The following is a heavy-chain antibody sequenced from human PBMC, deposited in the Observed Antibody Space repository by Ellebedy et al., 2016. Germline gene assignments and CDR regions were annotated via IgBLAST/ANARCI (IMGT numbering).Heavy chain of an antibody. CDR2: INPSDDTT. J-gene: IGHJ4*02. CDR3: ARAITRVRGVILFDFDY. Sequence: ASVKVSCXASGYTFTNYYLHWVRQAPGQGLAWMGIINPSDDTTSYAQKFQARLTMTRDTSTSTVYMELSSLRSEDTAVYYCARAITRVRGVILFDFDYWGQGTLVTVSS. V-gene: IGHV1-46*01. CDR1: GYTFTNYY. D-gene: IGHD3-10*01.